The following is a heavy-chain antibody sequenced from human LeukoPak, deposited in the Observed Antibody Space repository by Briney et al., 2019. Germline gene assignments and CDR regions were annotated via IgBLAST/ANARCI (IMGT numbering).Heavy chain of an antibody. CDR1: GFTFSSYW. J-gene: IGHJ6*03. V-gene: IGHV3-7*01. CDR2: IKQDGSEK. CDR3: ARAPPGSGDYYYMDV. D-gene: IGHD6-19*01. Sequence: GGSLRLSCAASGFTFSSYWMSWVRQAPGKGLEWVANIKQDGSEKYYVDSVKGRFTISRDNAQNSPYLQMNSLRAEDTALYYCARAPPGSGDYYYMDVWGKGTTVTVSS.